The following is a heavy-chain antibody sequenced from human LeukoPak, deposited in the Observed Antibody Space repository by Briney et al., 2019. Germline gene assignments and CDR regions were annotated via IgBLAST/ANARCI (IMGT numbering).Heavy chain of an antibody. V-gene: IGHV1-2*06. D-gene: IGHD1-20*01. CDR3: ARRSRITGTTSGYFDY. CDR2: INPNSGVT. CDR1: GYTFTGYH. Sequence: ASVKVSCKASGYTFTGYHVHWVRQAPGQGLEWVGRINPNSGVTNYAQRFQGRVTMTRHTSITTAYMELSRLRSDDTAVYYCARRSRITGTTSGYFDYWGQGTLVTVSS. J-gene: IGHJ4*02.